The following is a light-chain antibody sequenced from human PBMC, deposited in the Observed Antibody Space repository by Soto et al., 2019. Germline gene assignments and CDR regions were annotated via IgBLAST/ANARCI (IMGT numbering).Light chain of an antibody. CDR3: QQSYSTPWT. Sequence: DIPMTQSPSSLSASVGDRVTITCRASQSISSYLNWYQQKPGKAPKLLIYAASSLQSGVPSRFSGSGSVTDFTLTISSLQPEDFATYYCQQSYSTPWTFGQGTKVEIK. CDR2: AAS. CDR1: QSISSY. V-gene: IGKV1-39*01. J-gene: IGKJ1*01.